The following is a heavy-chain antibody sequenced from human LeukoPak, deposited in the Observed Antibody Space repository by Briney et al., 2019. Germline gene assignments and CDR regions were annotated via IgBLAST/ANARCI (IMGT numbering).Heavy chain of an antibody. CDR1: GFTVSSNY. CDR3: AREAPGYSSGWYYFDY. CDR2: IYGGGYT. V-gene: IGHV3-53*01. Sequence: GGSLRLSCAVSGFTVSSNYMNWVRQAPGKGLEWVSVIYGGGYTYYADSVKGRFTISRDSSKNTLYLQMNSLRAEDTAVYYCAREAPGYSSGWYYFDYWGQGTLVTVSS. J-gene: IGHJ4*02. D-gene: IGHD6-19*01.